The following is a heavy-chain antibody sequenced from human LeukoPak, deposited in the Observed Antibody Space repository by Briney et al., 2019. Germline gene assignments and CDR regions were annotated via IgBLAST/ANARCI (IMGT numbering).Heavy chain of an antibody. CDR1: SGSINSGSYS. CDR2: IHISGST. V-gene: IGHV4-61*02. Sequence: PSETLSLTCTVSSGSINSGSYSCTWIRQPAGKGLEWIGRIHISGSTDYTPSLKSRVTISVDTSKNQFSLKLSSVTAADTAVYYCARADRSGYFGNVVAFDIWGQGTMVTVSS. CDR3: ARADRSGYFGNVVAFDI. J-gene: IGHJ3*02. D-gene: IGHD3-22*01.